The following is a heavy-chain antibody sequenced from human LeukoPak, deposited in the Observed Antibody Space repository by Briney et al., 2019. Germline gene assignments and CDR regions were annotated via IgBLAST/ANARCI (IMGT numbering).Heavy chain of an antibody. CDR3: ARGSPYYYDSSGYYY. D-gene: IGHD3-22*01. Sequence: SETLSLTCAVYGGSFSGYYWSWIRQPPGKGLEWIGEINHSGSTNYNPSLKSRVTISVDTSKNQLSLKLSSVTAADTAVYYCARGSPYYYDSSGYYYWGQGTLVTVSS. J-gene: IGHJ4*02. CDR1: GGSFSGYY. V-gene: IGHV4-34*01. CDR2: INHSGST.